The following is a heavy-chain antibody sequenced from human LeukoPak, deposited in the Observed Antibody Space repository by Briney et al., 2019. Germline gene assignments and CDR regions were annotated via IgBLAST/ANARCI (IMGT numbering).Heavy chain of an antibody. D-gene: IGHD3-10*01. Sequence: SETLSLTCTVSGDSINNYYWSWIGQSPGKGLEWIGYIFSSGSTKYNPSLKSRVTISVDTSKNQFSLKLSSVTAADTAVYYCARHRGSGSPYFDYWGQGTLVTVSS. CDR2: IFSSGST. CDR3: ARHRGSGSPYFDY. V-gene: IGHV4-59*08. CDR1: GDSINNYY. J-gene: IGHJ4*02.